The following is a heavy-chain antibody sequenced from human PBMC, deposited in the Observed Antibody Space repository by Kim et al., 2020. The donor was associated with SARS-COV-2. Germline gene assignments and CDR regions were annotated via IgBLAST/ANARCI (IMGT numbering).Heavy chain of an antibody. CDR2: IWYDGSNK. D-gene: IGHD6-13*01. CDR3: ARGPVYSSSWYAAFDI. CDR1: GFTFSSYG. V-gene: IGHV3-33*01. Sequence: GGSLRLSCAASGFTFSSYGMHWVRQAPGKGLEWVAVIWYDGSNKYYADSVKGRFTISRDNSKNTLYLQMNSLRAEDTAVYYCARGPVYSSSWYAAFDIWGQGTMVTVSS. J-gene: IGHJ3*02.